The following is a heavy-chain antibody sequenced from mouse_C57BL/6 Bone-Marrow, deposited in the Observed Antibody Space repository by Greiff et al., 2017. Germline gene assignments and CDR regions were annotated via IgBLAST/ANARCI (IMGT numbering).Heavy chain of an antibody. CDR1: GFTFSDYG. CDR2: ISRASSAI. Sequence: EVQLLESGGGLVKPGGSLKLSCAASGFTFSDYGMHWVHQAPDKGLEWIAYISRASSAIYYAEQFKGRFTLSRDNATSTAFLQISSLTSEDSAIYYCAIHAIKHYCSFDDWGKGTSVTVSS. D-gene: IGHD1-3*01. J-gene: IGHJ1*03. CDR3: AIHAIKHYCSFDD. V-gene: IGHV5-17*01.